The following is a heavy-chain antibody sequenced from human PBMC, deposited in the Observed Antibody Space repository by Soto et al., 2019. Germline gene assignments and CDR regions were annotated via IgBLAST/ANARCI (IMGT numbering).Heavy chain of an antibody. CDR1: GYSFDDYW. Sequence: GESLKISCKGSGYSFDDYWIGWVRQMPGKGLEWMAIIYPGDSDRRYSPSFQGQVTISADQSISTAYLQWSSLKASDTANYYCVRYRSRDYYYGMDVWGQGTTVTVSS. CDR2: IYPGDSDR. V-gene: IGHV5-51*01. CDR3: VRYRSRDYYYGMDV. D-gene: IGHD1-26*01. J-gene: IGHJ6*02.